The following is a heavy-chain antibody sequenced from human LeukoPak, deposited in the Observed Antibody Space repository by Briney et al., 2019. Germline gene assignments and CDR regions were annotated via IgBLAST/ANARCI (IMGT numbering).Heavy chain of an antibody. D-gene: IGHD2-2*01. J-gene: IGHJ5*02. CDR1: GFTFSSYA. CDR3: ATLGGVVVPAAA. V-gene: IGHV3-23*01. Sequence: GGSLRLSCAASGFTFSSYAMSWVRQAPGKGLEWVSAISGSGGGTYYADSVKGRFTIPRDNSKNTLYLQMNSLRAEDTAVYYCATLGGVVVPAAAWGQGTLVTVSS. CDR2: ISGSGGGT.